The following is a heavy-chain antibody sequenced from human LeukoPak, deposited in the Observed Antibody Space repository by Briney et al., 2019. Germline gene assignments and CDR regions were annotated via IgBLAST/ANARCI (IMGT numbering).Heavy chain of an antibody. J-gene: IGHJ4*02. Sequence: GGSLRLSCAASGFTFSNYAMSWVRQAPGKGLEWVSLVKGDGVTTDYANSVKGRFTVSRDNSKNSLYLQMSNLRTEDTALYYCVRDTGSGWDFDYWGQGTLVTVSS. CDR1: GFTFSNYA. CDR2: VKGDGVTT. V-gene: IGHV3-43*02. CDR3: VRDTGSGWDFDY. D-gene: IGHD6-19*01.